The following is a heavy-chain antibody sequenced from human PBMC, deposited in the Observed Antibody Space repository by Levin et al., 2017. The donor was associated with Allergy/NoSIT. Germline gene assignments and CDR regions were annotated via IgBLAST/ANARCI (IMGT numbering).Heavy chain of an antibody. V-gene: IGHV3-74*01. CDR2: INTDGSYT. CDR1: GFTFSLYW. J-gene: IGHJ4*02. Sequence: SGGSLRLSCAASGFTFSLYWMLWVRQAPGKGLVWVSRINTDGSYTTYADSVKGRFTISRDNAKNMLYLQMSSLSAEDTALYYCTTSRYSGYINNWGQGTLVTVSS. D-gene: IGHD5-12*01. CDR3: TTSRYSGYINN.